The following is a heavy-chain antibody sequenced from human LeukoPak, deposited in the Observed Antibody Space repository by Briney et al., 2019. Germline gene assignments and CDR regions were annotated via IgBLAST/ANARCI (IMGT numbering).Heavy chain of an antibody. Sequence: SETLSLTCTVSGGSINDYYWNWIRQPPGKGLEWIGYIHNSGTTNYNPSLKSRISISVDTSKNHFSLSLSSVTAADSAVYYCARHLAEYFQHWGQGTLVTVSS. J-gene: IGHJ1*01. CDR3: ARHLAEYFQH. CDR2: IHNSGTT. CDR1: GGSINDYY. V-gene: IGHV4-59*08.